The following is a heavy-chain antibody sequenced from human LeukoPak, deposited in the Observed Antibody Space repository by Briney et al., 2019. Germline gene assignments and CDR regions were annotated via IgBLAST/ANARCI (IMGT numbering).Heavy chain of an antibody. J-gene: IGHJ4*02. CDR1: GFTFSSYW. D-gene: IGHD3-9*01. Sequence: GGSLRLSCAASGFTFSSYWTHWVRQAPGKGLVWVSRINSDGSSTSYADSVKCRFTISRDNAKNTLYLQMNSLRAEDTAVYYCARGEATYYDILTGYSFDYWGQGTLVTVSS. CDR3: ARGEATYYDILTGYSFDY. CDR2: INSDGSST. V-gene: IGHV3-74*01.